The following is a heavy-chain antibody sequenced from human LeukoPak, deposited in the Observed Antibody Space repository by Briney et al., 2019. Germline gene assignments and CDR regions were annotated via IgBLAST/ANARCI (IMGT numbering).Heavy chain of an antibody. CDR1: GYTFTSYD. J-gene: IGHJ4*02. CDR3: ARGRRRGDLDY. D-gene: IGHD3-10*01. V-gene: IGHV1-8*02. Sequence: ASVKVSCKASGYTFTSYDINWVRQTTGQGLEWMGWMNPNSGNTGYAQKFQGRGTMTRNTSISTAYMELSSLRSGDTAVYYCARGRRRGDLDYWGQGTLVTVSS. CDR2: MNPNSGNT.